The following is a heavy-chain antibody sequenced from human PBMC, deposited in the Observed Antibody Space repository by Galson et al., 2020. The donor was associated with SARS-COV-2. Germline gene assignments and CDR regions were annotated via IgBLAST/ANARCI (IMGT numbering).Heavy chain of an antibody. V-gene: IGHV5-51*01. D-gene: IGHD2-2*01. CDR3: ARYPALRGHDTSGYALDY. CDR2: MHPADSSS. Sequence: GESLKISCKGSGYIFSDSWIAWVRQMSGRGLEWMGIMHPADSSSRYSPAFQGQVTFSVDKSINTAYLQWSSLQASDAAVYYCARYPALRGHDTSGYALDYWGQGTLVTVSS. J-gene: IGHJ4*02. CDR1: GYIFSDSW.